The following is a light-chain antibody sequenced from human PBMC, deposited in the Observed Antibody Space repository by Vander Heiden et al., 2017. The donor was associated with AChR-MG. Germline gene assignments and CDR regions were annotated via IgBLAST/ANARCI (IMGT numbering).Light chain of an antibody. Sequence: DIQLTQSPSSLSASVGDRVTITCRTSQLISSYLTWYQQKPGKAPNLLIYAAASLRVGVPSRFSGSRSGTDFTLTISRLQPEDFATYYCQQTDSPPYTFGQRTKLEMK. CDR2: AAA. CDR3: QQTDSPPYT. J-gene: IGKJ2*01. V-gene: IGKV1-39*01. CDR1: QLISSY.